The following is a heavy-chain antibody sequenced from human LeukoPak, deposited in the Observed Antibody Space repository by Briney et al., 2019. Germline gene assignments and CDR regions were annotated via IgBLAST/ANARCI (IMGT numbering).Heavy chain of an antibody. CDR1: GYTFTGYY. CDR3: AREAQPPVKRYFDY. D-gene: IGHD2-2*01. J-gene: IGHJ4*02. Sequence: SVKVSCKASGYTFTGYYMHWVRQAPGQGLEWMGGIIPIFGTANYAQKFQGRVTITADESTGTAYMELSSLRSEDTAVYYCAREAQPPVKRYFDYWGQGTLVTVSS. CDR2: IIPIFGTA. V-gene: IGHV1-69*13.